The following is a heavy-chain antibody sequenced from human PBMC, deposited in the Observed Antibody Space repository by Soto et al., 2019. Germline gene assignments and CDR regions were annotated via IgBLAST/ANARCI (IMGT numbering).Heavy chain of an antibody. CDR2: IWYDGSNK. CDR3: AREEHLSAAAGLISLFDY. V-gene: IGHV3-33*01. CDR1: GSTFSSYG. J-gene: IGHJ4*02. D-gene: IGHD6-13*01. Sequence: QVQLVESGGGVVQPGRSLRLSCAASGSTFSSYGMHWVRQAPGKGLEWVAVIWYDGSNKYYADSVKGRFTISRDNSKNTLYLQMNSLRAEDTAVYYCAREEHLSAAAGLISLFDYWGQGTLVTVSS.